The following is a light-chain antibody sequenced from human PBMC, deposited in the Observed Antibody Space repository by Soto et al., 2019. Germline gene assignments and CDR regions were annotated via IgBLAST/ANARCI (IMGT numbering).Light chain of an antibody. CDR3: QKYNNWPRT. CDR2: GAS. CDR1: QSVSIN. J-gene: IGKJ1*01. Sequence: EIVMTQSPATLSVSPGERATLSCRASQSVSINLAWYQQKPGQAPRLLIYGASTRATGIPARFSGSGSGTEFTLTISSLQSEDFSVYYCQKYNNWPRTFGQGTKVEIK. V-gene: IGKV3-15*01.